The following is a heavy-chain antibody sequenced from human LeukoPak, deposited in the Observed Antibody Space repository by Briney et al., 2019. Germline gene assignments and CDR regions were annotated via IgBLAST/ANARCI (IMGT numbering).Heavy chain of an antibody. CDR3: ARVGTWELQRVFEY. D-gene: IGHD1-26*01. CDR2: IHKAGSES. CDR1: GFTFTDYL. V-gene: IGHV3-7*01. J-gene: IGHJ4*02. Sequence: PGGSLRLSCAASGFTFTDYLMTWVRQVPGKGLEWVANIHKAGSESYYVDSMKGRFAISRDNAKNSLYLQLSSLRVDDTAVYYCARVGTWELQRVFEYWGQGTLVTVSS.